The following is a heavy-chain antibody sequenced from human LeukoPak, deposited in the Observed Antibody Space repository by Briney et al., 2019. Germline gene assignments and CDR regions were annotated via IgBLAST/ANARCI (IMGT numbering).Heavy chain of an antibody. CDR3: AGDIRMGATLESDIFAY. V-gene: IGHV1-69*05. D-gene: IGHD1-26*01. CDR2: IIPIFGTA. Sequence: ASVKVSCKASGGTFSSYAISWVRQAPGQGLEWMGRIIPIFGTANYAQKFQGRVTITTDESTSTAYMELSSLRSEATAMYYCAGDIRMGATLESDIFAYWGQETLATVSS. CDR1: GGTFSSYA. J-gene: IGHJ4*02.